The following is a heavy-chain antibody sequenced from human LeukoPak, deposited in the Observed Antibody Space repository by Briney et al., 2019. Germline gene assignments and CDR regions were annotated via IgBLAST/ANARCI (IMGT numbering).Heavy chain of an antibody. J-gene: IGHJ4*02. CDR1: GYSFTSYW. Sequence: GESLKISCKGSGYSFTSYWIGWVRQMPGKGLEWMGIIYPGDFDTRYSPSFQGQVTISADKSISTAYLQWSSLKASDTAMYYCARAGGRGCSSTSCPFDYWGQGTLVTVSS. D-gene: IGHD2-2*01. CDR3: ARAGGRGCSSTSCPFDY. V-gene: IGHV5-51*01. CDR2: IYPGDFDT.